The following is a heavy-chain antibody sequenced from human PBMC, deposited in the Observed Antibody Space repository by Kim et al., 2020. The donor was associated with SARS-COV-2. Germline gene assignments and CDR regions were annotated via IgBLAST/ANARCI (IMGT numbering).Heavy chain of an antibody. CDR1: GYTLTELS. CDR2: FDPEDGET. Sequence: ASVKVSCKVSGYTLTELSMHWVRQAPGKGPEWMGGFDPEDGETIYAQKFQGRVTMTEDTSTDTAYMELSSLRSEDTAVYYCATGQTIVVVPAAIRSYYYYYGMDVWGQGTTVTVSS. J-gene: IGHJ6*02. D-gene: IGHD2-2*01. V-gene: IGHV1-24*01. CDR3: ATGQTIVVVPAAIRSYYYYYGMDV.